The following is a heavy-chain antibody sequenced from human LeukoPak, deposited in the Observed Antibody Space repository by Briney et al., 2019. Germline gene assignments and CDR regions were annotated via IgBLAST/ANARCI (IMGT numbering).Heavy chain of an antibody. CDR3: ARDYSSGWYHFDY. V-gene: IGHV3-21*01. J-gene: IGHJ4*02. Sequence: GGSLRLSCVASAFNFSDFSRNWVRQAPGKGLEWVSSISSSGTYKYYADSLEGRITISRDNGKNSLFLQVNSLRAEDTAVYYCARDYSSGWYHFDYWGQGILVTVSS. CDR1: AFNFSDFS. CDR2: ISSSGTYK. D-gene: IGHD6-19*01.